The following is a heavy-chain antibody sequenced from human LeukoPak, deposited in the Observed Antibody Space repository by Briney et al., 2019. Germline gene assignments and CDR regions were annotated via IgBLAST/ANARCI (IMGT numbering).Heavy chain of an antibody. CDR3: ARDRGYCSSTSCYGYFDY. V-gene: IGHV3-21*01. CDR1: GFTFSSYA. J-gene: IGHJ4*02. Sequence: GGSLRLSCAASGFTFSSYAMSWVRQAPGKGLEWVSSISSSSSYIYYADSVKGRFTISRDNAKNSLYLQMNSLRAEDTAVYYCARDRGYCSSTSCYGYFDYWGQGILVTVSS. D-gene: IGHD2-2*01. CDR2: ISSSSSYI.